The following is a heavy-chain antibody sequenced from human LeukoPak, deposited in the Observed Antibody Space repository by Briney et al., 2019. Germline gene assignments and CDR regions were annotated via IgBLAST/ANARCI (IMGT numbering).Heavy chain of an antibody. CDR3: ARGGRPGRDGFDL. CDR1: GFTFSNAW. Sequence: GGSLRLSCAASGFTFSNAWMSWVRQAPGKGLEWVGRIKSKTDGGTTDYAAPVKGRFTISRDDSKNTLYLQMNSLKTEDTAVYYCARGGRPGRDGFDLWGQGTMVTASS. CDR2: IKSKTDGGTT. J-gene: IGHJ3*01. V-gene: IGHV3-15*01.